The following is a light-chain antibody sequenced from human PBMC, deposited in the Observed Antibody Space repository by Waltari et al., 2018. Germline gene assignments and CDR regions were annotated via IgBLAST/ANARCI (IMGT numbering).Light chain of an antibody. V-gene: IGKV3-15*01. CDR2: ADS. CDR3: QQYGEWTRT. J-gene: IGKJ1*01. Sequence: EIVMTQSPGTLCLSPGQRATLHCRASQSGNSNLAWYQQKPGQAPRFLMYADSTRASGVPDRFSVSGSGTDFTLTISSLQSEDFAIYYCQQYGEWTRTFGQGTKVEI. CDR1: QSGNSN.